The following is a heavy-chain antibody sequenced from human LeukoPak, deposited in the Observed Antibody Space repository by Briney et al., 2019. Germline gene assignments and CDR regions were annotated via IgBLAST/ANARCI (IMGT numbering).Heavy chain of an antibody. CDR3: ARKRSGYHSGDY. CDR2: INSDGSST. J-gene: IGHJ4*02. CDR1: GFTFSSYW. V-gene: IGHV3-74*01. D-gene: IGHD5-12*01. Sequence: PGGSLRLSCAASGFTFSSYWMHWVPQAPGKGLVWVSRINSDGSSTRYADSVKGRFTTSRDNAKNTLSLQMNSLRAEDTAVYYCARKRSGYHSGDYWGQGTLVTVSS.